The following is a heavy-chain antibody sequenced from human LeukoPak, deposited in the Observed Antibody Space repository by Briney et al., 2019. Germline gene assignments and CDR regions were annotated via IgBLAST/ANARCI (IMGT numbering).Heavy chain of an antibody. J-gene: IGHJ5*02. Sequence: SETLSLTCAVYGGSFSGYYWSWIRQPPGKGLEWIGEINHSGSTNYNPSLKSRVTISVDTSKNQFSLKLSSVTAADTAVYYCARDRSYYGSGSYLSWFDPWGQGTLVTVSS. CDR2: INHSGST. D-gene: IGHD3-10*01. CDR1: GGSFSGYY. V-gene: IGHV4-34*01. CDR3: ARDRSYYGSGSYLSWFDP.